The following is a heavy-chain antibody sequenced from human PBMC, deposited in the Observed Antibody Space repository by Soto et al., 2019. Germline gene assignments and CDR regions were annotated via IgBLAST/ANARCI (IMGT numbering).Heavy chain of an antibody. Sequence: SVKVSCKASGYTFTSYAIHWVRQAPGQGLEWMGGIIPIFGTANYAQKFQGRVTITADESTSTAYMELSSLRSEDTAVYYCARPVYDSSGYYPSTGDAFDIWGQGTMVTV. CDR1: GYTFTSYA. CDR2: IIPIFGTA. CDR3: ARPVYDSSGYYPSTGDAFDI. D-gene: IGHD3-22*01. V-gene: IGHV1-69*13. J-gene: IGHJ3*02.